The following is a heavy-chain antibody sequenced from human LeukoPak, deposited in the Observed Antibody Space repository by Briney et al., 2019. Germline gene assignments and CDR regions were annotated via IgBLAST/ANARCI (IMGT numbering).Heavy chain of an antibody. CDR3: ASGYSYGYPYGMDV. V-gene: IGHV4-30-4*01. D-gene: IGHD5-18*01. Sequence: PSQTLSLTCTVSGGSISSGDYYWSWIRQPPGKGLEWFGYIYYSGSTYYNPSLKSRVTISVDTSKNQFSLKLSSVTAADTAVYYCASGYSYGYPYGMDVWGQGTTVTVSS. CDR2: IYYSGST. CDR1: GGSISSGDYY. J-gene: IGHJ6*02.